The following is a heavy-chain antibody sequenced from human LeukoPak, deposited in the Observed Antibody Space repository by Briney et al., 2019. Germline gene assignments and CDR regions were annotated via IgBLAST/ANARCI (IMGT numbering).Heavy chain of an antibody. D-gene: IGHD5-18*01. CDR3: ASDLLTAMVLFDY. V-gene: IGHV3-48*01. CDR1: GFTFSSFS. Sequence: PGGSLRHSCAASGFTFSSFSMNWVRQAPGKGLELVSYISSSSSTIYYADSVKGRFTISRDNAKKSLYLQMSSLRAEDTAVYYCASDLLTAMVLFDYWGQGTLVTVSS. CDR2: ISSSSSTI. J-gene: IGHJ4*02.